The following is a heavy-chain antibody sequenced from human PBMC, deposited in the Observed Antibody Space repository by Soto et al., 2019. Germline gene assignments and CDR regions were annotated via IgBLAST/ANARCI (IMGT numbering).Heavy chain of an antibody. CDR1: GFTFSSYA. CDR2: ISGSGGST. V-gene: IGHV3-23*01. CDR3: AKAYYCSSTSCPSYYYYGMDV. J-gene: IGHJ6*02. D-gene: IGHD2-2*01. Sequence: GGSLRLSCAASGFTFSSYAMSWVRQAPGKGLEWVSAISGSGGSTYYADSVKGRFTISRDNSKNTLYLQMNSLRAEDTAVYYCAKAYYCSSTSCPSYYYYGMDVWGQGTTVTVSS.